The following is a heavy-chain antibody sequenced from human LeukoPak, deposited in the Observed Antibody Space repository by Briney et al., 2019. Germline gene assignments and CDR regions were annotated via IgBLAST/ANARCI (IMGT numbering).Heavy chain of an antibody. CDR3: ARVPSTRYFDWLPSHYFDY. V-gene: IGHV1-18*01. D-gene: IGHD3-9*01. CDR1: GYTFTSYG. Sequence: ASVKVSCKASGYTFTSYGISWVRQAPGQGLEWMGWISACNGNTNYAQTLQGRVTMTTDTSTSTAYMELRSLRSDDTAVYYCARVPSTRYFDWLPSHYFDYWGQGTLVTVSS. CDR2: ISACNGNT. J-gene: IGHJ4*02.